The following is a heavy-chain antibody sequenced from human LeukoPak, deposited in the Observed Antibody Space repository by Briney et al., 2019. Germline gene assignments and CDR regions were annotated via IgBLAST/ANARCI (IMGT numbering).Heavy chain of an antibody. Sequence: ASVKVSCKASGGTFSNYAITWVRQAPGQGLEWMGGIIPFFGTANYAQKFQGRITITADESTSTAYMELSRLKSDDTAVYYCARGLTEHADVFDVWGQGTMVTVSS. CDR1: GGTFSNYA. CDR3: ARGLTEHADVFDV. V-gene: IGHV1-69*13. J-gene: IGHJ3*01. CDR2: IIPFFGTA. D-gene: IGHD3-9*01.